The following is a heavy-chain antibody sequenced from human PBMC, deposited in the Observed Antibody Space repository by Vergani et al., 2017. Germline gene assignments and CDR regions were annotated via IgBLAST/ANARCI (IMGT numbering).Heavy chain of an antibody. Sequence: EVQVVASGGDLVQPGGSLRLSCAASGFTLSNYWMSWVRQAPGKGLEYVANIKVDGSEKYYVDSVKGRFTISRDNAKNSMYLQMSSLRVEDTAVYYCARDTRYCRTSTCLPNNSLDDWGQGTLVTVSS. CDR3: ARDTRYCRTSTCLPNNSLDD. CDR1: GFTLSNYW. D-gene: IGHD1/OR15-1a*01. V-gene: IGHV3-7*01. J-gene: IGHJ4*02. CDR2: IKVDGSEK.